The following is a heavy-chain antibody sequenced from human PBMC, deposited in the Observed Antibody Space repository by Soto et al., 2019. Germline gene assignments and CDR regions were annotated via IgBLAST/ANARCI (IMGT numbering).Heavy chain of an antibody. D-gene: IGHD2-8*02. V-gene: IGHV1-18*01. CDR2: ISGYNGNT. CDR1: DHTFTYYG. CDR3: AATGGHYFGLDV. Sequence: VQLLQSGGEVKKPGASVQVSCNSSDHTFTYYGITSVRRAPGQGLGWMGWISGYNGNTKYAQKFQDRVTMSADKSTRTAYMEMSSLKSDATAVYFCAATGGHYFGLDVWGQGTTVTVSS. J-gene: IGHJ6*02.